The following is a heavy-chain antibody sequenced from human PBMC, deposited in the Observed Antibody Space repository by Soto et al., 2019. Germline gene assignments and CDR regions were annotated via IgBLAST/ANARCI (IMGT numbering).Heavy chain of an antibody. V-gene: IGHV1-18*01. CDR2: RRAYNGTT. Sequence: QVQLVQSGAEVKKPGASVKVSFKASGYTFTSYGISWVRQAPGQGLEWMGWRRAYNGTTNYAQNLQGRATMTTNTSTSTDHMELRSLRADDTAGYSCSRESATEDYWGQGTLVNVS. CDR1: GYTFTSYG. CDR3: SRESATEDY. J-gene: IGHJ4*02.